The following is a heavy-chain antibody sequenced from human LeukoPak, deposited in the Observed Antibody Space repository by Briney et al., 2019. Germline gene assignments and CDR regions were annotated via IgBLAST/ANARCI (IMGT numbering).Heavy chain of an antibody. J-gene: IGHJ3*02. CDR1: GGSFSGYY. CDR3: ARGDESLDDAFDI. V-gene: IGHV4-34*01. Sequence: SETLSLTCAVYGGSFSGYYWTWIRQPPGKGLEWIGEINHNGSTNYNPSLKTRVTISVDTSKNQFSLKLSSVTAADTAVCYCARGDESLDDAFDIWGQGTMVTVSS. CDR2: INHNGST.